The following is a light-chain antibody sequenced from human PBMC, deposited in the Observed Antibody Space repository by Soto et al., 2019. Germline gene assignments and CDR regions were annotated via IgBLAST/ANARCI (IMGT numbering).Light chain of an antibody. CDR2: DNI. J-gene: IGLJ1*01. CDR1: NIGSKN. CDR3: QVWDSGSDHYV. Sequence: SYELTQPPSVSVAPGQTARITCGGNNIGSKNVHWYQQKPGQAPVLVVYDNIDRPSRIPERFSGSNSENTATLTISRIEAGDDADYYCQVWDSGSDHYVFGTGTKLTVL. V-gene: IGLV3-21*02.